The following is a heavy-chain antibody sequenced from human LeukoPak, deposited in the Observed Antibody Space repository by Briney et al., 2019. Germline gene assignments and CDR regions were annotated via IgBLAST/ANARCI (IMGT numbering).Heavy chain of an antibody. D-gene: IGHD2-2*01. CDR1: GGSFSGYY. CDR3: ASAPGYCSSTSCYAMSYYYYYGMDV. Sequence: SETLSLTCAVYGGSFSGYYWSWIRQPPGKGLEWIGEINHSGSTNYNPSLTSRVTISVDTSKNQFSLKLSSVTAADTAVYYCASAPGYCSSTSCYAMSYYYYYGMDVWGKGTTVTVSS. CDR2: INHSGST. V-gene: IGHV4-34*01. J-gene: IGHJ6*04.